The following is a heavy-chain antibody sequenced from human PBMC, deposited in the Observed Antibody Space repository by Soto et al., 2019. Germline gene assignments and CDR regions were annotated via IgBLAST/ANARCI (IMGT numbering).Heavy chain of an antibody. CDR1: GGTFRTYG. D-gene: IGHD3-22*01. CDR2: IIPIFGTA. Sequence: SVKVSCKAPGGTFRTYGLSWVGRAPGQGLEWVGGIIPIFGTAYNAQKFQGRVTITADESTNTAYMELSSLRSEDTAVYYCARGVDYYEYSGYATIAVYFDDWG. V-gene: IGHV1-69*13. CDR3: ARGVDYYEYSGYATIAVYFDD. J-gene: IGHJ4*01.